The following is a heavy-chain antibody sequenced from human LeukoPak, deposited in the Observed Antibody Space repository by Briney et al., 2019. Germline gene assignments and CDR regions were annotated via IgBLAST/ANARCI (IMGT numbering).Heavy chain of an antibody. CDR1: GFTFSSYA. D-gene: IGHD6-13*01. V-gene: IGHV3-30*18. CDR3: AKDRYRIAAAGELFDY. Sequence: GGSLRLSCAASGFTFSSYAMSWVRQAPGKGLEWVAVISYDGSNKYYADSVKGRFTISRDNSKNMLYLQMNSLRAEDTAVYYCAKDRYRIAAAGELFDYWGQGTLVTVSS. CDR2: ISYDGSNK. J-gene: IGHJ4*02.